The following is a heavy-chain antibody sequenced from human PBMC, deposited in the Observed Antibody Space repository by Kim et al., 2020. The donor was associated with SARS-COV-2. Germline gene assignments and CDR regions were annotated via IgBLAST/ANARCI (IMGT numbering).Heavy chain of an antibody. CDR2: GSST. J-gene: IGHJ4*02. V-gene: IGHV3-23*01. Sequence: GSSTYYPDSVKDRFTISRGNSKNTLYLQMNSLRAEDTAVYYCVLWLPLDYWGQGTLVTVSS. CDR3: VLWLPLDY. D-gene: IGHD5-18*01.